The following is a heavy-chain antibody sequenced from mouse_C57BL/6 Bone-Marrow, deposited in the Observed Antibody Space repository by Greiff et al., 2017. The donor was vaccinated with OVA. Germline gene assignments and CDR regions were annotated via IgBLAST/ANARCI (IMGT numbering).Heavy chain of an antibody. CDR1: GYAFSSSW. J-gene: IGHJ4*01. Sequence: VKLMESGPELVKPGASVKISCKASGYAFSSSWMNWVKQRPGKGLEWIGRIYPGDGDTNYNGKFKGKATLTADKSSSTAYMQLSSLTSEDSAVYFCARRVYYGSSYYYAMDYWGQGTSVTVSS. CDR2: IYPGDGDT. D-gene: IGHD1-1*01. CDR3: ARRVYYGSSYYYAMDY. V-gene: IGHV1-82*01.